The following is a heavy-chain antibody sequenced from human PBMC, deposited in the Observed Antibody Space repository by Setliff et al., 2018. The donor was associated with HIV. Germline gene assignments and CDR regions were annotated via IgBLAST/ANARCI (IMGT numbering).Heavy chain of an antibody. V-gene: IGHV1-46*01. J-gene: IGHJ3*02. CDR1: GYTFTSYY. CDR3: ARDYFDSSAYHYGFGAFDI. D-gene: IGHD3-22*01. CDR2: INPSGGSA. Sequence: ASVKVSCKASGYTFTSYYLHWVRQAPGQGLGWMGMINPSGGSASYAQKFQGRVTMSRDTSTSTVYMELSSLRSEDTAVYYCARDYFDSSAYHYGFGAFDIWGQGTMVTVSS.